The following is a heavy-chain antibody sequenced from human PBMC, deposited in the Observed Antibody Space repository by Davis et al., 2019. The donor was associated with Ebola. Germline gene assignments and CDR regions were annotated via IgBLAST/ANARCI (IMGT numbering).Heavy chain of an antibody. CDR1: GFTFSSYG. CDR3: ARKHDYGNTRDYYYGMGV. J-gene: IGHJ6*02. D-gene: IGHD4-11*01. CDR2: ISYDGSNK. Sequence: GGSLRLSCAASGFTFSSYGMHWVRQAPGKGLEWVAVISYDGSNKYYADSVKGRFTISRDNSKNTLYLQMNSLRAEDTAVYYCARKHDYGNTRDYYYGMGVWGQGTTVTVSS. V-gene: IGHV3-30*03.